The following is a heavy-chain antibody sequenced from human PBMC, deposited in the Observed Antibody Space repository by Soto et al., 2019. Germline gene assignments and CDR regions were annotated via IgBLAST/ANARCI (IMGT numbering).Heavy chain of an antibody. Sequence: ASVKVSCKVSGYMVTELSMHWVRHVPGKGLEWMGGFDPEDDERIYAQKFQGRVTMTEDTSTDTAYMELSSLRSEDTAVYYCASSYSNYALIDYYYYGMDVWGQGTTVTVSS. CDR1: GYMVTELS. J-gene: IGHJ6*02. V-gene: IGHV1-24*01. CDR3: ASSYSNYALIDYYYYGMDV. CDR2: FDPEDDER. D-gene: IGHD4-4*01.